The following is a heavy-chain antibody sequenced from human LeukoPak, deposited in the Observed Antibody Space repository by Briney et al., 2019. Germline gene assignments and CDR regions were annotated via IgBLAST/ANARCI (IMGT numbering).Heavy chain of an antibody. CDR3: QRQYGGSYYANWFDP. Sequence: GGSLRLSCAASGFTFSSYGMHWVRQAPGKGLEWVAVISYGGSNKYYADSVKGRFTISRDNSKNTLYLQMNSLRAEDTAVYYCQRQYGGSYYANWFDPWGQGTLVTVSS. CDR2: ISYGGSNK. D-gene: IGHD1-26*01. CDR1: GFTFSSYG. V-gene: IGHV3-30*03. J-gene: IGHJ5*02.